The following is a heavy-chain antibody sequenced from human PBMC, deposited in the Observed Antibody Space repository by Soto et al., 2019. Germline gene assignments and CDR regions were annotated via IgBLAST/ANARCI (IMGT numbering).Heavy chain of an antibody. J-gene: IGHJ5*02. CDR2: INSDGSST. CDR1: GFTFSSYW. D-gene: IGHD4-17*01. V-gene: IGHV3-74*01. CDR3: ARDHDYVYNWFDP. Sequence: GSLRLSCAASGFTFSSYWMHWVRQAPGKGLVWVSRINSDGSSTTYAGSVKGRFTISRDNAKNTLYLQMNSLRAEDTAVYYCARDHDYVYNWFDPWGQGTLVTVSS.